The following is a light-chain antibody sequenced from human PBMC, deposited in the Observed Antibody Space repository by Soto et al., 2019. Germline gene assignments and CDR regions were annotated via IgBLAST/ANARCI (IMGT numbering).Light chain of an antibody. CDR1: SSNIGAGYD. V-gene: IGLV1-40*01. CDR3: QSYDTSNHVV. J-gene: IGLJ2*01. CDR2: GNS. Sequence: QSVLTQPPSVSGAPGQRVTISCTGSSSNIGAGYDVHWYQQLPGTAPKLLIYGNSNRPSGVPDRFSGSIDSSSNSASLTISGLRTEDEADYYCQSYDTSNHVVFGGGTKLTVL.